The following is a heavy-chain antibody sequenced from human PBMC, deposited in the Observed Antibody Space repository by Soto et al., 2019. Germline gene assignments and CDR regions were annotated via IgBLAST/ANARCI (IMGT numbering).Heavy chain of an antibody. CDR3: ARLGRVASDIDY. J-gene: IGHJ4*02. Sequence: SETLSLTCTVSGGSISSYYWSWIRQPPGKGLEWIGYIYYSGSTNYNPSLKSRVTLSVDTSKNQFSLKLSSVTAADTAVYYCARLGRVASDIDYWGQGTLVTVSS. V-gene: IGHV4-59*08. CDR1: GGSISSYY. D-gene: IGHD2-15*01. CDR2: IYYSGST.